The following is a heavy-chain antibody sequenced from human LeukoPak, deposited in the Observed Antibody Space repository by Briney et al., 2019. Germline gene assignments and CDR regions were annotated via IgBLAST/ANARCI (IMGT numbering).Heavy chain of an antibody. D-gene: IGHD3-22*01. J-gene: IGHJ6*03. V-gene: IGHV1-2*02. CDR3: ARDLIAAVNYYYMDV. CDR1: GYTFTGYY. CDR2: INPNSGGT. Sequence: ASVNVSCKASGYTFTGYYMHWVRQAPGQGPEWMGWINPNSGGTNYAQKFQGRVTMTRDTSISTAYMELSRLRSDDTAVYYCARDLIAAVNYYYMDVWGKGTTVTVSS.